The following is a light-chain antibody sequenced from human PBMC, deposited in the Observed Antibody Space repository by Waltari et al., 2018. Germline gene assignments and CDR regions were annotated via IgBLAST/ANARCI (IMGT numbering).Light chain of an antibody. CDR2: SNN. CDR1: SSNIGSNT. CDR3: AAWDDSLNGPV. V-gene: IGLV1-44*01. Sequence: QSVLTQPPSASGTPVQRVTISCSGSSSNIGSNTVNWYQQLPGTAPKLLIYSNNRRRSGVPDRFSSSKSGTSASLAISGLQSEDEADYYCAAWDDSLNGPVFGGGTKLTVL. J-gene: IGLJ3*02.